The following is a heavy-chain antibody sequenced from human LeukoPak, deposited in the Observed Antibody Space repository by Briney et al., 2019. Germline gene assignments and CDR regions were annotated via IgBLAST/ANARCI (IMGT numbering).Heavy chain of an antibody. CDR3: ATGGRKAVAGTPNWFDP. Sequence: GGSLRLSCAASGFTFSSYSMNWVRQAPGKGLEWVSYISSSSSTIYYADSVKGRFTISRDNAKNSLYLQMNSLRAEDTAVYYCATGGRKAVAGTPNWFDPWGQGTLVTVSS. J-gene: IGHJ5*02. CDR1: GFTFSSYS. D-gene: IGHD6-19*01. V-gene: IGHV3-48*01. CDR2: ISSSSSTI.